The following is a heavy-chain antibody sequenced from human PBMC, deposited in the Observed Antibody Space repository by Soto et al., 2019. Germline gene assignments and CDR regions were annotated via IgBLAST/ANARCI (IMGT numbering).Heavy chain of an antibody. CDR2: INPLPTSGST. D-gene: IGHD6-13*01. J-gene: IGHJ4*02. Sequence: QVQLVQSGAEVKKPGASVKVSCKASGYIFTNYYIHWVRQAPGQGLEWMAIINPLPTSGSTNYAQKFHGRVTVTRDTSTITVYLELSSLRSDDTAVYYCARDLAAAAYWGQGTLVTVSS. CDR1: GYIFTNYY. V-gene: IGHV1-46*01. CDR3: ARDLAAAAY.